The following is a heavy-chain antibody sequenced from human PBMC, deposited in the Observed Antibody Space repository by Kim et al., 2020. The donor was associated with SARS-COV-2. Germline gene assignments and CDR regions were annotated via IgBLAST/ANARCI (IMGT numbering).Heavy chain of an antibody. CDR2: IYTSGST. Sequence: SETLSLTCTVSGGSISSYYWSWIRQPAGKGLEWIWRIYTSGSTNYNPSPKRRVTMSVDTSKNQFSLKLSTVTAADTAVYYCARDRRITIFGVVIEDAFDIWGQGTMVTVSS. CDR3: ARDRRITIFGVVIEDAFDI. V-gene: IGHV4-4*07. CDR1: GGSISSYY. J-gene: IGHJ3*02. D-gene: IGHD3-3*01.